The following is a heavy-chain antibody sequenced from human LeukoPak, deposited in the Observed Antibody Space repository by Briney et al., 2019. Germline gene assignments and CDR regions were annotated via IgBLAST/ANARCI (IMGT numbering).Heavy chain of an antibody. V-gene: IGHV1-18*01. Sequence: VASVKVSCKASGYTFTRYDITWVRQAPGQGLEWMGCISAYNGNTNHAQKFQGRVTLTTDTSTRTAYMELRSLRSDDTAVYYCARDRRWGFDAFDIWGQGTMVIVSS. CDR3: ARDRRWGFDAFDI. CDR2: ISAYNGNT. CDR1: GYTFTRYD. J-gene: IGHJ3*02. D-gene: IGHD7-27*01.